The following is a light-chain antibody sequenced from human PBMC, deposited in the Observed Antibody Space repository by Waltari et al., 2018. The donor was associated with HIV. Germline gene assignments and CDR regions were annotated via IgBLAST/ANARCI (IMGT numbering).Light chain of an antibody. CDR2: RAS. CDR1: QSIGTW. J-gene: IGKJ1*01. V-gene: IGKV1-5*03. Sequence: DVQMTQSPSTLSASVGDTVTITCRASQSIGTWLAWYQQKPGKAPKLLIYRASSLQSGVPSRFSGSGSETEFTLTINSLQPDDFATYYCQQYNTYSQTFGQGTKVDIK. CDR3: QQYNTYSQT.